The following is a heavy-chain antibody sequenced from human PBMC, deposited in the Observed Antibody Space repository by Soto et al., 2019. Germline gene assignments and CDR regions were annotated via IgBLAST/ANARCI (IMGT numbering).Heavy chain of an antibody. CDR2: ISAHNGNT. CDR1: GYTFTSYG. D-gene: IGHD1-1*01. V-gene: IGHV1-18*01. Sequence: QVHLVQSGAEVKKPGASVKVSCKGSGYTFTSYGITWVRQAPGQGLEWMGWISAHNGNTDYAQRLQGRVNVTRDTSKSTAYMELRSLRSDDTAVYYCARGGYGDYWGQGALVTVSS. J-gene: IGHJ4*02. CDR3: ARGGYGDY.